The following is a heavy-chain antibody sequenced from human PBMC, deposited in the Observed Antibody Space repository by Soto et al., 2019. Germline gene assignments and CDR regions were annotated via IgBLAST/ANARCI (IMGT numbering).Heavy chain of an antibody. CDR1: GFMFGTSG. Sequence: GGSLRLSCEASGFMFGTSGMHWVRQAPGKGLEWVSGIWLDGSERYYSDSVKGRFTISRDNSKNTLFLQMNSLRVEDTAVYFCARDASGTTSCLASWGQVAPVTFSS. CDR2: IWLDGSER. J-gene: IGHJ5*01. CDR3: ARDASGTTSCLAS. D-gene: IGHD1-1*01. V-gene: IGHV3-33*01.